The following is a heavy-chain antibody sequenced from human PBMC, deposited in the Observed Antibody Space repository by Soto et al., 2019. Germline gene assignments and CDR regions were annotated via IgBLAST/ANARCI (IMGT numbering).Heavy chain of an antibody. CDR3: ARDVGGRSTWGSYRYTK. D-gene: IGHD3-16*02. V-gene: IGHV1-69*06. CDR2: IIPIFGTA. J-gene: IGHJ4*02. CDR1: GGTFSSYA. Sequence: SVKVSCKASGGTFSSYAISWVRQAPGQGLEWMGGIIPIFGTANYAQKFQGRVTITADKSTSTAYMELSSLRSEDTAVYYCARDVGGRSTWGSYRYTKWGQGTLVTVSS.